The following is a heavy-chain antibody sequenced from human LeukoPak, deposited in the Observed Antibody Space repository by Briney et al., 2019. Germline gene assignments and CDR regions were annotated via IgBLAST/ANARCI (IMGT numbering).Heavy chain of an antibody. Sequence: ASETLSLTCTVSGVSISSGDYYWSWIRQPPGKGLEWIGYIYYSGSTYYNPSLKSRVTISVDTSKNQFSLKLSSVTAADTAVYYCARDQGKGAYYYYYYMDVWGKGTTVTVSS. CDR1: GVSISSGDYY. J-gene: IGHJ6*03. CDR2: IYYSGST. CDR3: ARDQGKGAYYYYYYMDV. V-gene: IGHV4-30-4*08. D-gene: IGHD4/OR15-4a*01.